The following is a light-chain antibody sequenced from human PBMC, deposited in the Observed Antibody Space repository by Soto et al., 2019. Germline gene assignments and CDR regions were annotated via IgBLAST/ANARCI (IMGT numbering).Light chain of an antibody. J-gene: IGKJ1*01. Sequence: DIPMTQSPSSLSASVGDRVTITCRASQGIGNDLGWYQQKPGKAPKRLIYAASSLQGGVPSRFSGSGSGTEFTLTISSLQPEDFATYYCLQHNTYPRAFGQGTKVEIK. CDR3: LQHNTYPRA. CDR1: QGIGND. V-gene: IGKV1-17*01. CDR2: AAS.